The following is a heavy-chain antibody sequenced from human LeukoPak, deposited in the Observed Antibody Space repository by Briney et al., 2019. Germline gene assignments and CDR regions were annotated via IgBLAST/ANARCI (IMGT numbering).Heavy chain of an antibody. V-gene: IGHV4-38-2*02. J-gene: IGHJ4*02. D-gene: IGHD2-2*02. CDR3: ARNDLVVPAAKPDDY. CDR2: IYHSGST. Sequence: KPSETLSLTCTVSGYSISSGYYWGWIRQPPVKGLEWIGSIYHSGSTNYNPSLKSRVTISVDTSKNQFSLKLSSVTAADTAVYYCARNDLVVPAAKPDDYWGQGTLVTVSS. CDR1: GYSISSGYY.